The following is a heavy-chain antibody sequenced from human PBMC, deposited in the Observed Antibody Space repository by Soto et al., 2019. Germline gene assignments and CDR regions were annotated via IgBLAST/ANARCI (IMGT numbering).Heavy chain of an antibody. J-gene: IGHJ4*02. CDR3: ASVDDY. CDR2: INHRGST. Sequence: QVQLQQWGAGLLKPSESLSLSCAVYGGSFRGYYWGWIRQPPGMGLEWIGEINHRGSTKYNPSLKSRVTLSVDTSKNQFSLKLNSVTAADTAVYYCASVDDYWGQRTLVTVSS. CDR1: GGSFRGYY. D-gene: IGHD2-15*01. V-gene: IGHV4-34*01.